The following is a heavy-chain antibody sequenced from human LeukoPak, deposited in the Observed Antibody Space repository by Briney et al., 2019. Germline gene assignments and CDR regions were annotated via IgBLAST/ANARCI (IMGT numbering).Heavy chain of an antibody. CDR1: GYTLTELS. CDR2: FDSEDGET. V-gene: IGHV1-24*01. J-gene: IGHJ4*02. D-gene: IGHD2-15*01. CDR3: ASNLVVVAAWEYYFDY. Sequence: ASVKVSCKVSGYTLTELSMHWVRQAPGKGLEWMGGFDSEDGETIYAQKFQGRVTMTEDTSTDTAYMELSSLRSEDTAVYYCASNLVVVAAWEYYFDYWGQGTLVTVSS.